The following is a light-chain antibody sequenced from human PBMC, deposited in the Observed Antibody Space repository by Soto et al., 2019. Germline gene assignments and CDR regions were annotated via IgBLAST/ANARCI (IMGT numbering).Light chain of an antibody. CDR2: DNN. J-gene: IGLJ2*01. Sequence: QSVLTQPPSVSAAPGQKVTISCSGSSSNIGNKYVYWYQQLPGTAPKLLIYDNNKRPSGIPDRFSGSKSGTSATLGITGLQKGDEADYYCGTWDSSLISGVFGGGTKLTVL. CDR3: GTWDSSLISGV. CDR1: SSNIGNKY. V-gene: IGLV1-51*01.